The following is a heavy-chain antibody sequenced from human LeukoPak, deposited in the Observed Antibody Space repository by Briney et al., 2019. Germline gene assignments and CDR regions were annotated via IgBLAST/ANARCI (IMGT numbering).Heavy chain of an antibody. J-gene: IGHJ4*02. D-gene: IGHD3/OR15-3a*01. V-gene: IGHV4-61*02. CDR2: IYTSGST. CDR3: ARGGDWAPFDY. CDR1: GGSISSGSYY. Sequence: SETLSLTCTVSGGSISSGSYYWSWIRQPAGKGLEWIGRIYTSGSTNYNPSLKSRVTISVDTSKNQFSLKLSSVTAADTAVYYCARGGDWAPFDYWGQGTLVTVSS.